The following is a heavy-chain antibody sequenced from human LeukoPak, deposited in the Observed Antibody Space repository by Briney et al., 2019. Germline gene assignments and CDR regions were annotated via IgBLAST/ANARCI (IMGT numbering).Heavy chain of an antibody. CDR2: IIPIFGTA. CDR1: GGTFISYA. Sequence: GASVKVSCKASGGTFISYAISWVRQAPGQGLEWMGGIIPIFGTANYAQKFQGRVTITADESTSTAYMELSSLRSEDTAVYYCARVRLEDYGDYVFDYWGQGTLVTVSS. V-gene: IGHV1-69*13. CDR3: ARVRLEDYGDYVFDY. J-gene: IGHJ4*02. D-gene: IGHD4-17*01.